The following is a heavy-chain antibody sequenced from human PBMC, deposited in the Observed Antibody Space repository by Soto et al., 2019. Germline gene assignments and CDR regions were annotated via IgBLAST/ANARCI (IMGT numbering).Heavy chain of an antibody. CDR3: ARYCSSTSCPGHNWFDP. Sequence: PSETLSLTCTVSGGSISSSSYYWGWIRQPPGKGLEWIGSIYYSGSTYYNPSPKSRVTISVDTSKNQFSLKLSSVTAADTAVYYCARYCSSTSCPGHNWFDPWGQGTLVTVSS. V-gene: IGHV4-39*01. J-gene: IGHJ5*02. D-gene: IGHD2-2*01. CDR1: GGSISSSSYY. CDR2: IYYSGST.